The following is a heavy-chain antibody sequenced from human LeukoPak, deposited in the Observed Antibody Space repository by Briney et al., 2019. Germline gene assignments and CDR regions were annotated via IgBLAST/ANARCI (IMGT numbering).Heavy chain of an antibody. D-gene: IGHD5-24*01. CDR2: IYPGDSDT. Sequence: GESLKISCKGSGYSFTSYWIGWVRQMPGKGLEWMGIIYPGDSDTRYSPSFQGQVTIPADKSISTAYLQWSSLKASDTAMYYCARHRDTTSLYYYGMDVWGQGTTVTVSS. V-gene: IGHV5-51*01. J-gene: IGHJ6*02. CDR3: ARHRDTTSLYYYGMDV. CDR1: GYSFTSYW.